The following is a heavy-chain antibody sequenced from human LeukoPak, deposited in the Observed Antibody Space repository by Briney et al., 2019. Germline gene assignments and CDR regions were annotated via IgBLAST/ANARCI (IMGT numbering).Heavy chain of an antibody. Sequence: GASVKVSCKASGYTFTSYGISWVRQAPGQGLEWMGWISAYNGNTNYAQKLQGRVTMTTDTSTSTAYMELSSLTSEDTAVYYCARARVVPAAMYNWFDPWGQGTLVTISS. J-gene: IGHJ5*02. CDR1: GYTFTSYG. CDR2: ISAYNGNT. V-gene: IGHV1-18*01. D-gene: IGHD2-2*01. CDR3: ARARVVPAAMYNWFDP.